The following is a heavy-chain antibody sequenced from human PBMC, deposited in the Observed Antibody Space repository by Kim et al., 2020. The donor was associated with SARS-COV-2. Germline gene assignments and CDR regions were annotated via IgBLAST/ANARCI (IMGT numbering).Heavy chain of an antibody. Sequence: GGSLRLSCAASGFTLSDYYMSWIRQAPGKGLEWVSYISSLGTNIYYTDSVKGRFIISRDNAKNSLYLQMNGLRAEDTAIYYCVRDSTSSTTSQPGYWGQGILVTVSS. J-gene: IGHJ4*02. CDR2: ISSLGTNI. CDR1: GFTLSDYY. CDR3: VRDSTSSTTSQPGY. V-gene: IGHV3-11*01. D-gene: IGHD1-7*01.